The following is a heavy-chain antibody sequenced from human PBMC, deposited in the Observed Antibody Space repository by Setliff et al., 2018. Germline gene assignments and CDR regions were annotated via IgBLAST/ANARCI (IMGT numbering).Heavy chain of an antibody. J-gene: IGHJ4*02. CDR3: ARAPSVELVTIRTNSWFTY. Sequence: GASVKVSCKASGYTFPSYGLSWVRQAPGQGLEWMGWISAYNGNTNYAQRLQGRVTLTTDTSTSTAYMELRSLTSDDSAFYYCARAPSVELVTIRTNSWFTYWGQGTLVTVSS. D-gene: IGHD5-18*01. CDR2: ISAYNGNT. V-gene: IGHV1-18*01. CDR1: GYTFPSYG.